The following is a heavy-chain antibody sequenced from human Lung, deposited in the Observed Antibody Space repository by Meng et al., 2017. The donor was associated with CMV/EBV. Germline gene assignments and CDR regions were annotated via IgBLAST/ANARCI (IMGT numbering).Heavy chain of an antibody. Sequence: GGSLRLXCTASGFTFSTYDFHWVRQPTGKGLEWVSSIGTVGDTYSIGSVKGRFIISREAAKNSVYLQMNGLRDGDTGLYYCARARSPTHFDYWGQGTLVTVSS. CDR2: IGTVGDT. V-gene: IGHV3-13*01. CDR3: ARARSPTHFDY. J-gene: IGHJ4*02. CDR1: GFTFSTYD.